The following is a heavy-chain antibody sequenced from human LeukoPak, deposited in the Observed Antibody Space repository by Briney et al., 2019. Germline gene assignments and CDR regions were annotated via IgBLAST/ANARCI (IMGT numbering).Heavy chain of an antibody. CDR2: LYSGVST. Sequence: GESLRLSCAASGFTVSGNFMTWVRQAPGKGLEWVSVLYSGVSTYYADSVKGRFTVSRDNSKNTLYLQMNSLRAEDTAVYYCARDTDNYGMDVWGQGTTATVSS. V-gene: IGHV3-66*01. CDR1: GFTVSGNF. CDR3: ARDTDNYGMDV. J-gene: IGHJ6*02.